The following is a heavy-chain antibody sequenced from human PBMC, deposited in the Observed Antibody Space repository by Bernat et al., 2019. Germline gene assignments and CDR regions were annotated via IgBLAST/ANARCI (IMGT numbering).Heavy chain of an antibody. CDR2: IHYSGTT. CDR1: RASLTDYY. CDR3: GRVPLVCSDGTCYYYVDV. V-gene: IGHV4-59*01. D-gene: IGHD2-15*01. Sequence: QVQVQESGPGLVKPSETLSLTCTVSRASLTDYYWSWIRQPPGGGLEWIAYIHYSGTTDYNPSLQSRVTISVDTSKNQFSLNLSRATAADTAVYYCGRVPLVCSDGTCYYYVDVWGKGTTVTVSS. J-gene: IGHJ6*03.